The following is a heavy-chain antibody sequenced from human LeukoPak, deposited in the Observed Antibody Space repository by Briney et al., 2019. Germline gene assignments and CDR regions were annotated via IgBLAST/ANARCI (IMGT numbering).Heavy chain of an antibody. Sequence: SETLSLTCTVSGGSISSGTYYWGWIRQPPGKGLERIGSMYYTGSSYYNPSLKSRATISLDMSKNQFSLKLNSVTAADTAVYYCVRDNGRLFDYWGQGTLVTVSS. CDR3: VRDNGRLFDY. V-gene: IGHV4-39*07. CDR1: GGSISSGTYY. CDR2: MYYTGSS. J-gene: IGHJ4*02.